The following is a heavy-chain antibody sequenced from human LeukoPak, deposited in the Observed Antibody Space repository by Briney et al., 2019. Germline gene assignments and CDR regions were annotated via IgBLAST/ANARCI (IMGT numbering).Heavy chain of an antibody. CDR1: GFTFSSYS. CDR2: ISSSSSYI. D-gene: IGHD6-13*01. Sequence: GGSLRLSCAASGFTFSSYSMNWVRQAPGKGLEWVSSISSSSSYIYYADSVKGRFTISRDNAKNSLYLQMNSLRAEDTAVYYCARGKKIAAAGLDYWGQGTLVTVSP. CDR3: ARGKKIAAAGLDY. V-gene: IGHV3-21*01. J-gene: IGHJ4*02.